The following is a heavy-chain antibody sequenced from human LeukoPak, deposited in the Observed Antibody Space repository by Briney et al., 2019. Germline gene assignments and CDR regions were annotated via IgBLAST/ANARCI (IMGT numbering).Heavy chain of an antibody. Sequence: GGSLRLSCAASGFTFSSYAMSWVRQAPGKGLEWVSAISGSGGSTYYADSVKGRFTISRDNSKNTLYLQMNSLRAEDTAVYYCARVSGWYSVFFDYWGQGTLVTVSS. D-gene: IGHD6-19*01. J-gene: IGHJ4*02. V-gene: IGHV3-23*01. CDR2: ISGSGGST. CDR3: ARVSGWYSVFFDY. CDR1: GFTFSSYA.